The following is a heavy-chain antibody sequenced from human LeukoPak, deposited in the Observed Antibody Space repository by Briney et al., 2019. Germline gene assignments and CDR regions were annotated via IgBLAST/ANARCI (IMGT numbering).Heavy chain of an antibody. J-gene: IGHJ4*02. D-gene: IGHD2-21*02. V-gene: IGHV4-4*07. CDR1: GGSISSYH. CDR3: ARARRDCGRSFDY. Sequence: SETLSLTCTVSGGSISSYHWSWIRQPAGKGLEWIGRIYTSGSTNYNPSLKSRVTISVDTSKKQFFLKLSSVTAADTAVYYCARARRDCGRSFDYWGQGTLVTVSS. CDR2: IYTSGST.